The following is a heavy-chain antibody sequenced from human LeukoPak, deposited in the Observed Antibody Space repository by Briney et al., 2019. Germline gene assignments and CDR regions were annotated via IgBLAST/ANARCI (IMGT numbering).Heavy chain of an antibody. CDR3: ARAYCGGDCYLPKDFDY. CDR1: GYTFTSYG. D-gene: IGHD2-21*02. Sequence: ASVKVSCKASGYTFTSYGISWVRQAPGQGLEWMGWISAYNGNTNYAQKLQGRVTMTTDTSTSTAYMELRSLRSDDTAVHYCARAYCGGDCYLPKDFDYWGQGTLVTVSS. V-gene: IGHV1-18*01. J-gene: IGHJ4*02. CDR2: ISAYNGNT.